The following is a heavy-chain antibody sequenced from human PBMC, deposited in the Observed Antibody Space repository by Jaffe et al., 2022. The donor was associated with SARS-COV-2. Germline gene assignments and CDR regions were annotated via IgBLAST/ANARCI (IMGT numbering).Heavy chain of an antibody. D-gene: IGHD2-2*01. CDR2: INHSGST. CDR3: ARAPVSKYCSSTSCSPARYGMDV. J-gene: IGHJ6*02. V-gene: IGHV4-34*01. Sequence: QVQLQQWGAGLLKPSETLSLTCAVYGGSFSGYYWSWIRQPPGKGLEWIGEINHSGSTNYNPSLKSRVTISVDTSKNQFSLKLSSVTAADTAVYYCARAPVSKYCSSTSCSPARYGMDVWGQGTTVTVSS. CDR1: GGSFSGYY.